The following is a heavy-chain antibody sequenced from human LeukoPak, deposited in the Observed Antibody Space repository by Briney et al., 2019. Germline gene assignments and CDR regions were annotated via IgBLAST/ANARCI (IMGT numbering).Heavy chain of an antibody. V-gene: IGHV3-74*01. J-gene: IGHJ6*02. CDR2: INSDGSST. CDR3: ASTNYYDSSGYYYPDYYYGMDV. CDR1: GFTFSSYW. Sequence: GGSLRLSCAASGFTFSSYWMHWVRQAPGKGLVWVSRINSDGSSTSYADSVKGRFTISRDNAKNTLYLQMNSLRAEDTAVYYCASTNYYDSSGYYYPDYYYGMDVWGQGTTVTVSS. D-gene: IGHD3-22*01.